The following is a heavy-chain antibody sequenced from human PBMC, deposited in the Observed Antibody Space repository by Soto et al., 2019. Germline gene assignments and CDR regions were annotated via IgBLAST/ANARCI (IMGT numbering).Heavy chain of an antibody. J-gene: IGHJ5*02. CDR1: GYTFTCYG. D-gene: IGHD2-15*01. CDR3: ASDCSGGNCYSGVDWFDP. Sequence: GASVKVSCKASGYTFTCYGISWVRQAPGQGLERMGWISAYNGNTTYAQKRQGRVTMTTDTSTSTAYMELRRLRSDDTAVDYCASDCSGGNCYSGVDWFDPWGQGTLVPVSS. CDR2: ISAYNGNT. V-gene: IGHV1-18*01.